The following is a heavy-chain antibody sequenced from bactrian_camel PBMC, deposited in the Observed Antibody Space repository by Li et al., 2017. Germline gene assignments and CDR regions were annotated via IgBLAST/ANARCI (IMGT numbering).Heavy chain of an antibody. V-gene: IGHV3S53*01. CDR3: ATDPVTGWLAFREYRY. CDR2: IDSDGKA. D-gene: IGHD5*01. J-gene: IGHJ4*01. CDR1: GFRYSSPL. Sequence: VQLVESGGGSVQAGGSLRLSCAVSGFRYSSPLMGWFRQAPGKEYEVVATIDSDGKANYADSVKGRFSISRDNAKGTLYLQMNDLKPEDTALYYCATDPVTGWLAFREYRYRGQG.